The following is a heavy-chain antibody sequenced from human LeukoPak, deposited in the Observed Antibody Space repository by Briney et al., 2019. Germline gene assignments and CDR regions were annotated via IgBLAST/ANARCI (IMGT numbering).Heavy chain of an antibody. J-gene: IGHJ6*02. V-gene: IGHV3-23*01. CDR3: AKDVRVGGGGMDV. CDR2: ISSSGDNA. CDR1: GFTFSNYA. Sequence: GGSLRLSCAASGFTFSNYAMNWVRQAPGKGLEWVSLISSSGDNAYYADSVRGRFTISRDKSKNTVSLQMNSLRGEDTAVYYCAKDVRVGGGGMDVWGQGTPVTVSS. D-gene: IGHD1-26*01.